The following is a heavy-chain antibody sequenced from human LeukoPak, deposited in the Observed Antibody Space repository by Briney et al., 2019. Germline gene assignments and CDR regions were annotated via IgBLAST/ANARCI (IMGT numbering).Heavy chain of an antibody. D-gene: IGHD6-13*01. J-gene: IGHJ6*02. CDR1: GGSFSGYY. CDR2: INHSGST. V-gene: IGHV4-34*01. CDR3: ATARYSSSWYHYYYGVDV. Sequence: SETLSLTCAVYGGSFSGYYWSWIRQPPGKGLEWIGEINHSGSTNYNPSLKSRVTISVDTSKNQFSLKLSSVTAADTAVYYCATARYSSSWYHYYYGVDVWGQGTTVTVSS.